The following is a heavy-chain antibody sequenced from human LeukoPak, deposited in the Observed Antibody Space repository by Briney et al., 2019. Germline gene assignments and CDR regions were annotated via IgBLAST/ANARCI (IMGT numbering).Heavy chain of an antibody. V-gene: IGHV4-59*02. CDR3: ARTQWLAHFDY. J-gene: IGHJ4*02. CDR2: IYYSGST. CDR1: GFSVSGKF. D-gene: IGHD6-19*01. Sequence: GSLRLSCAASGFSVSGKFMSWIRQPPGKGLEWIGYIYYSGSTNYNPSLKSRVTISVDTSKNQFSLKLSPVTTADTAVYYCARTQWLAHFDYWGQGTLVTVSS.